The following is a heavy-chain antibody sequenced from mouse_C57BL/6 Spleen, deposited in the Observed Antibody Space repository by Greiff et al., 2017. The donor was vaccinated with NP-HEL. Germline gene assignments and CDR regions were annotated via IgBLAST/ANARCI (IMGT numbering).Heavy chain of an antibody. CDR1: GYAFTNYL. J-gene: IGHJ3*01. CDR3: ARSHYGSSYGFAY. D-gene: IGHD1-1*01. CDR2: INPGSGGT. V-gene: IGHV1-54*01. Sequence: VQLQQSGAELVRPGTSVKVSCKASGYAFTNYLIEWVKQRPGQGLEWIGVINPGSGGTNYNEKFKGKATLTADKSSSTAYMQLSSLTSEDSAVYFCARSHYGSSYGFAYWGQGTLVTVSA.